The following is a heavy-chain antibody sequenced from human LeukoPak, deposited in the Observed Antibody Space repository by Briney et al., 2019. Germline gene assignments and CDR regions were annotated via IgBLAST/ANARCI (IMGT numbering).Heavy chain of an antibody. Sequence: PGGSLRLSCAASGFTFSSYAMSWVRQAPGKGLEWVSAISGSGGSTYYADSVKGRFTISRDNSKNTLYLQMNSLRAEDTAVYYCAKPTYYYDSSGLQARDAFDIWGQGTMVTVSS. D-gene: IGHD3-22*01. CDR3: AKPTYYYDSSGLQARDAFDI. CDR2: ISGSGGST. CDR1: GFTFSSYA. V-gene: IGHV3-23*01. J-gene: IGHJ3*02.